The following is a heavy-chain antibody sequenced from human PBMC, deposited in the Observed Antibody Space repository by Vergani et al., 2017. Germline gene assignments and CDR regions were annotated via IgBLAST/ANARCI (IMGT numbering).Heavy chain of an antibody. D-gene: IGHD5-18*01. CDR2: INHSGST. CDR3: ARSSYGHPNRNYYYYYYMDV. Sequence: VQLLESGGGLVQPGGSLRLSCAASGFTFSSYAMSWIRQPPGKGLEWIGEINHSGSTNYNPSLKSRVTISVDTSKNQFSLKLSSVTAADTAVYYCARSSYGHPNRNYYYYYYMDVWGKGTTVTVSS. V-gene: IGHV4-34*01. J-gene: IGHJ6*03. CDR1: GFTFSSYA.